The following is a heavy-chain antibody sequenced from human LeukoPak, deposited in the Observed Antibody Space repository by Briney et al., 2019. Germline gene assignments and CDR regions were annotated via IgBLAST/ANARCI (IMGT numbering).Heavy chain of an antibody. D-gene: IGHD4-17*01. CDR3: ARDAPSDDYGDYDLFDY. CDR2: ISSSSSYI. CDR1: GFTFSSYS. Sequence: GGSLRLSCAASGFTFSSYSMNWVRQAPGKGLEWVSSISSSSSYIYYADSVKGRFTISRDNAKNSLYLQMNSLRAEDTAVYYCARDAPSDDYGDYDLFDYWGQGTLVTVSS. J-gene: IGHJ4*02. V-gene: IGHV3-21*01.